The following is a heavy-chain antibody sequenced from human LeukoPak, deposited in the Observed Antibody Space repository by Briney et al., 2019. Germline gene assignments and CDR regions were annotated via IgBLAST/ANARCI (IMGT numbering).Heavy chain of an antibody. CDR3: ARHRADDSSGYYYVWMLRYFDL. J-gene: IGHJ2*01. D-gene: IGHD3-22*01. CDR2: IYYSGST. CDR1: GGSISSSSYY. Sequence: SETLSLTCTVSGGSISSSSYYWGWIRQPPGKGLEWIGSIYYSGSTYYNPSLKNRVTISVDTSKNQFSLKLSSVTAADTAVYYCARHRADDSSGYYYVWMLRYFDLWGRGTLVTVSS. V-gene: IGHV4-39*01.